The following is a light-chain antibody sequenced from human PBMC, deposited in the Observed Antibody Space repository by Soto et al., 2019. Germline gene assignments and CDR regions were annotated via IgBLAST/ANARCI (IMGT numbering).Light chain of an antibody. CDR2: GAS. Sequence: EIVLTQSPGTLSLSPGERATLSCRARQSVSSSYLAWYQQKPGQAPRLLIYGASGRATGIPDRFSGSGSGTDFALTISRLEPEDFAVYYCQHYGSSPPVTFGQGTRLEIK. CDR1: QSVSSSY. CDR3: QHYGSSPPVT. J-gene: IGKJ5*01. V-gene: IGKV3-20*01.